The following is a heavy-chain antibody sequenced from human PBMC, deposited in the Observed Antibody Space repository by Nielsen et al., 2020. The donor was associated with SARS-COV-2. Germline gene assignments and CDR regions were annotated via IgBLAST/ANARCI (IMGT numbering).Heavy chain of an antibody. CDR1: GGSFISYA. V-gene: IGHV1-69*13. J-gene: IGHJ3*02. CDR2: IIPIFGTA. CDR3: ARDINPYYYDSSGYYYQSYDAFDI. Sequence: AVNVSCKASGGSFISYAISWVRQAPGQGREWMGGIIPIFGTANYAQKFQGRVTITADESTSTAYMELSSLRSEDTAVYYCARDINPYYYDSSGYYYQSYDAFDIWGQGTMVTVSS. D-gene: IGHD3-22*01.